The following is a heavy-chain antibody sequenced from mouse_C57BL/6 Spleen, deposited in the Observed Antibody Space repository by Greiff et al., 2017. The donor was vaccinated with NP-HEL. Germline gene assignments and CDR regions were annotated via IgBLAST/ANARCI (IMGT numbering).Heavy chain of an antibody. CDR1: GYSFTGYY. CDR2: INPSTGGT. Sequence: VQLKQSGPELVKPGASVKISCKASGYSFTGYYMNWVKQSPEKSLEWIGEINPSTGGTTYNQKFKAKATLTVDKSSSTAYMQLKSLTSEDSAVYDCARFTTGVAYYFDYWGQGTTLTVSS. V-gene: IGHV1-42*01. J-gene: IGHJ2*01. CDR3: ARFTTGVAYYFDY. D-gene: IGHD1-1*01.